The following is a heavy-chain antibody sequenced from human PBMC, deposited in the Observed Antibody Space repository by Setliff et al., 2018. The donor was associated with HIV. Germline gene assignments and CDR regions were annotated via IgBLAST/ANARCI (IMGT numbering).Heavy chain of an antibody. V-gene: IGHV4-61*02. Sequence: PSETLSLTCTVSGGSINSGIYYWTWIRQPAGKGLEWLGRIHIGGNTNYNPSLKSRITISVDTSKNQFSLKLGFVTAADTAVYYCARGESTTWDLAEYFQHWGHGTLVTVSS. D-gene: IGHD2-2*01. J-gene: IGHJ1*01. CDR2: IHIGGNT. CDR1: GGSINSGIYY. CDR3: ARGESTTWDLAEYFQH.